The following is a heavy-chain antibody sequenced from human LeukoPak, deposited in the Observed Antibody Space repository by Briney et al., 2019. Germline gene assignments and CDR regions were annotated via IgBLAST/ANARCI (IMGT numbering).Heavy chain of an antibody. CDR3: ARVKIVVVTAPGGGYTDV. CDR2: VLSRGST. D-gene: IGHD2-21*02. J-gene: IGHJ6*03. Sequence: SETLSLTCTVSGDSVSSSSHYWGWIRQSPGKGLEWIGSVLSRGSTHHSPSLESRVTISVDTSKNQFSLKLSSVTAADTAVYYCARVKIVVVTAPGGGYTDVWGKGTTVTVSS. V-gene: IGHV4-39*07. CDR1: GDSVSSSSHY.